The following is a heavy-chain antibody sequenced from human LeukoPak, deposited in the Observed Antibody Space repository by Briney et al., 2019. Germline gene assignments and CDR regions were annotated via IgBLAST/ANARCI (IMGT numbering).Heavy chain of an antibody. CDR2: IFHSGST. V-gene: IGHV4-30-2*01. CDR1: GGSISSGTYS. CDR3: ARDSLIAAAASFDY. D-gene: IGHD6-13*01. Sequence: SETLSLTCAVSGGSISSGTYSWTWIRQPPGKGLEWFGYIFHSGSTYYNPSLKNRVTISVDRSKNQFSLKLSSVTAADTAVYYCARDSLIAAAASFDYWGQGTLVTVSS. J-gene: IGHJ4*02.